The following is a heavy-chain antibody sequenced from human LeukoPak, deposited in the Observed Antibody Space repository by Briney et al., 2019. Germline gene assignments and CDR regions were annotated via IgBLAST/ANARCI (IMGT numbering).Heavy chain of an antibody. CDR2: IYPGDSDT. V-gene: IGHV5-51*01. J-gene: IGHJ3*02. D-gene: IGHD3-10*01. CDR3: ARLRDYYYGSGSYPHAFDI. Sequence: GESLKISCKGSGYSFTSYWIGWVRQMPGKGLEWMGIIYPGDSDTRYSPSFQGQVTISADKSISTACLQWSSLKASDTAMYYCARLRDYYYGSGSYPHAFDIWGQGTMVTVSS. CDR1: GYSFTSYW.